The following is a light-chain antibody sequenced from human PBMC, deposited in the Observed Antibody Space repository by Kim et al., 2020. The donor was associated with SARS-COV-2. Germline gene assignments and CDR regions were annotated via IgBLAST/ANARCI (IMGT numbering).Light chain of an antibody. CDR2: SAS. CDR1: QGISIH. J-gene: IGKJ2*01. Sequence: DIQMTQSPSSLSASVGDSVTITCRASQGISIHLAWFQQRPGKAPKTLVYSASTLESGVPSMFSGSGSGTDFTLTINSLQPEDSATYYCQDYVTYPYTFGQGTKLEI. CDR3: QDYVTYPYT. V-gene: IGKV1-16*01.